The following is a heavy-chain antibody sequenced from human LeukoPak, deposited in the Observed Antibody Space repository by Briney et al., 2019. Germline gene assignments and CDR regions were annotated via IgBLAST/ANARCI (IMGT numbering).Heavy chain of an antibody. CDR1: GFTFSNYE. V-gene: IGHV3-48*03. Sequence: PGGSLRLSCAASGFTFSNYEMNWVRQAPGRGLEWVSYISTRGTTIYYAASVKGRFTISRDYAKSSLYLQMNSLRAEDTAIYYCARVRGTYYFDYWGQGTLVTVSS. CDR2: ISTRGTTI. J-gene: IGHJ4*02. CDR3: ARVRGTYYFDY. D-gene: IGHD1-14*01.